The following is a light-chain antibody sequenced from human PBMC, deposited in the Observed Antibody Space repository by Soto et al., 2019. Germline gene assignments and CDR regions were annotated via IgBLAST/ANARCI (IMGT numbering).Light chain of an antibody. Sequence: TQMTQSPSTLSAPVGDRVTITCQASQTISTLLAWFQHKPGKAPNLLIYDASNLESGVPSRFSGSGSGTEFTLTISSLQSDDSATYFCQQYSHLVTFGQGTKLEIK. CDR2: DAS. CDR1: QTISTL. V-gene: IGKV1-5*01. CDR3: QQYSHLVT. J-gene: IGKJ2*01.